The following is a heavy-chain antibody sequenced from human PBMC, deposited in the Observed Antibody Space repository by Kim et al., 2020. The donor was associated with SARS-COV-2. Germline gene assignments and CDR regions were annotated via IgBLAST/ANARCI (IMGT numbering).Heavy chain of an antibody. CDR3: ARTSSPRSGSYDYFDY. CDR1: GGSISSYY. Sequence: SETLSLTCTVSGGSISSYYWSWIRQPPGKGLEWIGYIYYSGSTNYNPSLKSRVTISVDTSKNQFSLKLSSVTAADTAVYYCARTSSPRSGSYDYFDYWGQGTLVTVSS. CDR2: IYYSGST. J-gene: IGHJ4*02. V-gene: IGHV4-59*13. D-gene: IGHD1-26*01.